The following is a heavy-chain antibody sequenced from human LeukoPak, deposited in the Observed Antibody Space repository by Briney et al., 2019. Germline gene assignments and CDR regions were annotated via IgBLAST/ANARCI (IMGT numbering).Heavy chain of an antibody. CDR3: ARDCSLRYFDPFDY. CDR2: ISSSGSII. V-gene: IGHV3-48*03. Sequence: GGSLRLSCAASGFTFSSYEMNWVRQAPGKGLEWVSYISSSGSIIYYADSVKGRFTISRDNAKNSLYLQMNSLRAEDTAVYYCARDCSLRYFDPFDYWGQGTLVTAS. CDR1: GFTFSSYE. J-gene: IGHJ4*02. D-gene: IGHD3-9*01.